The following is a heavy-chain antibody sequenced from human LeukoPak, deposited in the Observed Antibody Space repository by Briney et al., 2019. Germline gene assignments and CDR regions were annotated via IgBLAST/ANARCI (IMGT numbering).Heavy chain of an antibody. V-gene: IGHV3-23*01. D-gene: IGHD3-10*01. CDR2: IYENGGTT. CDR3: AKRGILWFGETHAFDI. CDR1: GFTFRSHA. Sequence: GGSLRLSCVGSGFTFRSHAMSWVRQAPEKGLEFVSGIYENGGTTYYADSVKGRFTISRDNSKNTLYLQMNSLRAEDTAVYYCAKRGILWFGETHAFDIWGQGTMVTVSS. J-gene: IGHJ3*02.